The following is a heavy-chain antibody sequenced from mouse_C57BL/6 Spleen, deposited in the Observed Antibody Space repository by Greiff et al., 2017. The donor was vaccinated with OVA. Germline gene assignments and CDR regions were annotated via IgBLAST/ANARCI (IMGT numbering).Heavy chain of an antibody. J-gene: IGHJ2*01. CDR1: GYTFTSYW. D-gene: IGHD1-1*01. Sequence: VQLQQPGAELVKPGASVKLSCKASGYTFTSYWMQWVKQRPGQGLEWIGEIDPSDSYTNYNQKFKGKATLTVDTSSSTAYMQLSSLTSEDSAVYYCARRGYYGSRVEYFDDWGQGTTLTVSS. V-gene: IGHV1-50*01. CDR3: ARRGYYGSRVEYFDD. CDR2: IDPSDSYT.